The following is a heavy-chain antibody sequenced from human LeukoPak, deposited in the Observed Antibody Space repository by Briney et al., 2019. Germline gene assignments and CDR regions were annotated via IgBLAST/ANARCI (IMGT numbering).Heavy chain of an antibody. V-gene: IGHV4-59*01. Sequence: SETLSLTCTVSGGSISSYYWSWIRQPPGKGLEWIGYIYYSGSTNYNPSLKSRVTISVDTSKNQFSLKLSSVTAADTAVYYCARSSIAGPFFDYWGQGTLVTVSS. J-gene: IGHJ4*02. D-gene: IGHD6-6*01. CDR3: ARSSIAGPFFDY. CDR2: IYYSGST. CDR1: GGSISSYY.